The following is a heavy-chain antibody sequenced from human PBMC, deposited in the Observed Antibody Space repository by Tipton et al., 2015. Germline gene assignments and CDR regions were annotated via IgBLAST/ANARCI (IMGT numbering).Heavy chain of an antibody. D-gene: IGHD4-23*01. CDR3: ARARGRHGGLFDS. V-gene: IGHV4-39*01. CDR2: VHYSGST. J-gene: IGHJ4*02. Sequence: TLSLTCTVSGGSVNSANYYWVWLRQPPGKGLEWIGSVHYSGSTYYNPSLKSRVTISVDTSKNQFSLKLSSVTAADTAVYYCARARGRHGGLFDSWGQGILVTVSS. CDR1: GGSVNSANYY.